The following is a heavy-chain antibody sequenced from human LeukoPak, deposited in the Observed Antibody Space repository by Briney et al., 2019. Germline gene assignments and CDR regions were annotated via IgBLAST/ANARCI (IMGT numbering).Heavy chain of an antibody. V-gene: IGHV3-7*01. D-gene: IGHD3-10*01. J-gene: IGHJ3*02. Sequence: GGSLRLSCAASGFPFSSYWMSWVRQAPGKGLGWVANIKEDGSEKYYVDSVKGRFTISRDNAKNSLYLQINSLRAEDTSVYYCARGVVRGVSPNAFDIWGQGTMVTVSS. CDR1: GFPFSSYW. CDR2: IKEDGSEK. CDR3: ARGVVRGVSPNAFDI.